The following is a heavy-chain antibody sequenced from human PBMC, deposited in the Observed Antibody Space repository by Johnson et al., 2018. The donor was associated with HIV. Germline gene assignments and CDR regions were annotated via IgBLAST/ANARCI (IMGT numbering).Heavy chain of an antibody. CDR2: SRNKANSYTT. J-gene: IGHJ3*02. D-gene: IGHD1-1*01. CDR1: GFTVSRNY. CDR3: AREVRTETYGMDAFDI. Sequence: VQLVESGGGLIQPGGSLRLSCAASGFTVSRNYMNWVRQAPGKGLEWVGRSRNKANSYTTEYAASVKGRFTISRDDSKNSLYLQMNSLKTEDTAVYYCAREVRTETYGMDAFDIWGQGTMVTVSS. V-gene: IGHV3-72*01.